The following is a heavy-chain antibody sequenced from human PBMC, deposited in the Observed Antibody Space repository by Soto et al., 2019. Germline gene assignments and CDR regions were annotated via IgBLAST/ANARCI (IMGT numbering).Heavy chain of an antibody. J-gene: IGHJ4*02. D-gene: IGHD2-2*01. CDR2: ISWNSGNI. V-gene: IGHV3-9*01. CDR3: TKGSSTSCFSPLDH. Sequence: EVQVVEWGGGLEQPGRSLRLSCAASGFSFDDYAMHWVRQAPGKGLEGVSCISWNSGNIVYSDSVKGRFTISRDNAKNSLSLQMISLRAEDTGLYYCTKGSSTSCFSPLDHWGQGTLVTVSS. CDR1: GFSFDDYA.